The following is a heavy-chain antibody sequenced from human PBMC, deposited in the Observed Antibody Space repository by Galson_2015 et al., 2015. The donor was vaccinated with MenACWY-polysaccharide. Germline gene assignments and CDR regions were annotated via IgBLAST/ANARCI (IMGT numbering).Heavy chain of an antibody. D-gene: IGHD3-10*01. Sequence: SLRLSCAASGFRINPYYMSWVRQAPGRGLEWVSAISASGGGTHYADSVKGRFTISRDNSKNTLYLQMNSLRAEDTAVYYCAKYGSGSFYLDWGQGTLVTVSS. CDR1: GFRINPYY. CDR2: ISASGGGT. J-gene: IGHJ4*02. V-gene: IGHV3-23*01. CDR3: AKYGSGSFYLD.